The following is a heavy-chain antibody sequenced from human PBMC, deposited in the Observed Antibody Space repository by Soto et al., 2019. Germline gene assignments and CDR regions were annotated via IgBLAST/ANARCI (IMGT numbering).Heavy chain of an antibody. D-gene: IGHD4-17*01. V-gene: IGHV4-59*01. J-gene: IGHJ3*02. CDR1: GGSISSYY. Sequence: QVQLQESGPGLVKPSETLSLTCTVSGGSISSYYWSWIRQPPGKGLEWIGYIYYSGSTNYNPSLKRRVTISVDTSKNQFSLKLSSVNAADTAVYYCARRYGYAFEIWGQGTMVTVSS. CDR2: IYYSGST. CDR3: ARRYGYAFEI.